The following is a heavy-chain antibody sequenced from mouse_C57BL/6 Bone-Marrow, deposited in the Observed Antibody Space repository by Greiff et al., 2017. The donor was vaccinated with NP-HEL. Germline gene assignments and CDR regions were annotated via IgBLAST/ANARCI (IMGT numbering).Heavy chain of an antibody. CDR1: GFTFSSYA. J-gene: IGHJ4*01. Sequence: EVKVVESGGGLVKPGGSLKLSCAASGFTFSSYAMSWVRQTPEKRLDWVATISDGGSYTYYPDNVKGRFTISRDNAKNNLYLQMSHLKSEDTAMYYCAREGSYEYYYAMDYWGQGTSVTVSS. CDR2: ISDGGSYT. V-gene: IGHV5-4*01. D-gene: IGHD1-1*02. CDR3: AREGSYEYYYAMDY.